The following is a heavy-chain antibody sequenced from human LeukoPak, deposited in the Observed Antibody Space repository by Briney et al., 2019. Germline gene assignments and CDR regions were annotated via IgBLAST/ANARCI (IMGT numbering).Heavy chain of an antibody. CDR3: ARSHPSYYDFWSGYYTPYYFDY. J-gene: IGHJ4*02. V-gene: IGHV4-39*07. CDR2: IFYSGST. CDR1: SGSISTSNYY. Sequence: SSETLSLTCTVSSGSISTSNYYWGWVRQPPGKALEWIGNIFYSGSTYYSPSLKSRVTISLDTSRNQFSLKLNSVTAADTAVYYCARSHPSYYDFWSGYYTPYYFDYWGQGTLVTVSS. D-gene: IGHD3-3*01.